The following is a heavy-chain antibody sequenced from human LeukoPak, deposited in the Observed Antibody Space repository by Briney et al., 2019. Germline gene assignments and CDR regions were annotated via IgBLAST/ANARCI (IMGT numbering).Heavy chain of an antibody. CDR2: TTPIFGSA. V-gene: IGHV1-69*05. CDR3: ARAPGYGGNSDY. J-gene: IGHJ4*02. D-gene: IGHD4-23*01. Sequence: SVKVSCKASGGTFSRYALSWVRQAPGEGLEWMGGTTPIFGSAEYAQNFQGRVTITTDGSTSSAYMELSSLRSEDTAVYYCARAPGYGGNSDYWGQGTLVTVSS. CDR1: GGTFSRYA.